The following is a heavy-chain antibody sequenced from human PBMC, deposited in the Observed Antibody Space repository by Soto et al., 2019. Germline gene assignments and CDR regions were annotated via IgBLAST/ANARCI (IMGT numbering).Heavy chain of an antibody. Sequence: QVQLVQSGAEVKKPGSSVKVSCRASGGTFSSYAISWVRQAPGQGLEWMGGIIPIFDTTIYAQKFQGRVTITADKSTGTAYMELSSLTSDDTAVYFCARVGWEIPPRFFGMDVWSQGTTVTVSS. CDR1: GGTFSSYA. CDR2: IIPIFDTT. D-gene: IGHD1-26*01. J-gene: IGHJ6*02. V-gene: IGHV1-69*06. CDR3: ARVGWEIPPRFFGMDV.